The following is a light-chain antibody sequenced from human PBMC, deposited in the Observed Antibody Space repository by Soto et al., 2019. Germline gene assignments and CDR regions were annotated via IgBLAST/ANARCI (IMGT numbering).Light chain of an antibody. J-gene: IGKJ1*01. CDR2: GAS. V-gene: IGKV3-15*01. CDR3: QQYNNWPGS. CDR1: QSVSTN. Sequence: ETVMTQSPATLSVSPGERATLSCRASQSVSTNLAWYQQNLGQSPRLLIYGASTRATGIPARFSGRGSGTECTLTISSPQPEYLADYYCQQYNNWPGSFGQGTKADTK.